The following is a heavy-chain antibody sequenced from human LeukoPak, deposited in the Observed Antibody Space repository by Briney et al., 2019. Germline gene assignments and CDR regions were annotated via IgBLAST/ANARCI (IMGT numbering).Heavy chain of an antibody. D-gene: IGHD3-10*01. CDR1: GFTFSSYG. Sequence: PGGSLRLSCAASGFTFSSYGMHWVRQAPGKGLEWVAVIWYGGSNKYYADSVKGRFTISRDNSKNTLYLQMNSLRAEDTAVYYCASTMVRGEPLPFDYWGQGTLVTVSS. V-gene: IGHV3-33*08. J-gene: IGHJ4*02. CDR3: ASTMVRGEPLPFDY. CDR2: IWYGGSNK.